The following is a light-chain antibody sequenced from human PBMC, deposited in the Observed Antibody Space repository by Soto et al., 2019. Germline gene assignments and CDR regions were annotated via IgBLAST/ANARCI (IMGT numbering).Light chain of an antibody. Sequence: SYELTQPPSVSVSPGQTASITCSGDELGDKYVCWYQQKPGQSPVMVIYEDRKRPSGIPERFSGSSSGNTATLTISGTQTMDEADYYCQTWDSSTGVFGTGTKLTVL. CDR2: EDR. CDR3: QTWDSSTGV. V-gene: IGLV3-1*01. CDR1: ELGDKY. J-gene: IGLJ1*01.